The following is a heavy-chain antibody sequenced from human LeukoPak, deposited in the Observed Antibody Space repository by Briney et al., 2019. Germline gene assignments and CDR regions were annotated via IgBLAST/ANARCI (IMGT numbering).Heavy chain of an antibody. D-gene: IGHD1-26*01. CDR2: IKSKSDGGTK. Sequence: GGSLRLSCAASGFTFSNAWMSWVRQAPGKGLEWVGRIKSKSDGGTKDYAAPVKGRFTISRDDSKNTLYLQMNSLKTEDTAVYYCTIQVGATTFDFWGQGTLVTVSS. CDR3: TIQVGATTFDF. CDR1: GFTFSNAW. V-gene: IGHV3-15*01. J-gene: IGHJ4*02.